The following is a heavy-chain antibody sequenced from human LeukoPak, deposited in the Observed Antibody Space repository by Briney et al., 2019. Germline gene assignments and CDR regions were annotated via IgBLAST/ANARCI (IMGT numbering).Heavy chain of an antibody. CDR1: GGSISSGGYY. D-gene: IGHD3-22*01. Sequence: SETLSLTCTVSGGSISSGGYYWNWIRQHPGKGLEWIGYIYYSGSTYYNPSLKSRVIISVGTSKNQFSLKLSSVTAADTAVYYCARGPYYYDSSGYYGSYYFDYWGQGTLVTVSS. V-gene: IGHV4-31*03. CDR3: ARGPYYYDSSGYYGSYYFDY. J-gene: IGHJ4*02. CDR2: IYYSGST.